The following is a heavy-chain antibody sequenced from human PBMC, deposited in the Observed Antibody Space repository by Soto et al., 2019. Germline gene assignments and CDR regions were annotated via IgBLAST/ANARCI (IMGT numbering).Heavy chain of an antibody. CDR3: ATIGDFDY. CDR2: IWYDGSNK. J-gene: IGHJ4*02. V-gene: IGHV3-33*01. D-gene: IGHD1-26*01. CDR1: GCTFSSYG. Sequence: PGGSLRLSCAASGCTFSSYGMHWVRQAPGKGLEWVAVIWYDGSNKYYADSVKGRFTISRDNSKNTLYLQMNGLRAEDTAVYYYATIGDFDYWGQGTLVTVSS.